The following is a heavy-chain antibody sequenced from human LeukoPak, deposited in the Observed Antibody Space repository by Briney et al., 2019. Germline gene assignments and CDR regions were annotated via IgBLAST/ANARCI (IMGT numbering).Heavy chain of an antibody. CDR3: ASSGSYYFPFDY. Sequence: GGSLRLSCAASGFTFSSYSMNWVRQAPGKGLEWVSSISSSSSYIYYADSVKGRFTISRDNAKNSLYLQMNSLRAEDTAIYYCASSGSYYFPFDYWGQGTLVTVSS. V-gene: IGHV3-21*04. CDR2: ISSSSSYI. J-gene: IGHJ4*02. D-gene: IGHD3-10*01. CDR1: GFTFSSYS.